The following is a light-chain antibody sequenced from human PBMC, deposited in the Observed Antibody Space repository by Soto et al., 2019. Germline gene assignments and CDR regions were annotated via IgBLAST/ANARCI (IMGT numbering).Light chain of an antibody. V-gene: IGKV3-15*01. CDR1: QSISSN. Sequence: EKKITQSPPPPSVYLGEKDTISLRASQSISSNLAWYQQKPGQAPRLLIYGASTRATGIPARFSGSGSGTEFTLTISSLQSEDFAVYYCQQYDNWPPTFGQGTKVDIK. J-gene: IGKJ1*01. CDR2: GAS. CDR3: QQYDNWPPT.